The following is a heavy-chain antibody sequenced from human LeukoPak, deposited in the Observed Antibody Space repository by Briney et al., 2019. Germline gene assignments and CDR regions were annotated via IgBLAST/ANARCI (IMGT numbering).Heavy chain of an antibody. J-gene: IGHJ4*02. V-gene: IGHV3-23*01. CDR3: ARFMVASGFDY. D-gene: IGHD2-15*01. Sequence: GGSLRLSCAASGFTFSSYAMSWVRQAPGKGLEWVSAISGSGGSTYYADSVKGRFTISRDNSKNTASLQMNSLRVDDTAVYFCARFMVASGFDYWGQGTLVTVSS. CDR1: GFTFSSYA. CDR2: ISGSGGST.